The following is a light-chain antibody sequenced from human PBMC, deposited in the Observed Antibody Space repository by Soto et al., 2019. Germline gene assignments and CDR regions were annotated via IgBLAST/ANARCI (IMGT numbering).Light chain of an antibody. CDR2: GAS. CDR3: QQYCSSLGVT. J-gene: IGKJ4*01. Sequence: EIVLTQSPGTLSLSPGERATLSCRASQSVSSSYLAWYQQKPGQAPRLLIYGASSRATGIPDRFSGSGSGTDVTLTISRLEPEDFAVYYCQQYCSSLGVTFGGGNKVEIK. CDR1: QSVSSSY. V-gene: IGKV3-20*01.